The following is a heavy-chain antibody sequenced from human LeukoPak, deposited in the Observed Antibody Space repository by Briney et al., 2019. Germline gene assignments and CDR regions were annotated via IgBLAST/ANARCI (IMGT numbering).Heavy chain of an antibody. V-gene: IGHV1-2*02. J-gene: IGHJ5*02. CDR2: INPKSGGT. CDR1: GYTFTGYY. CDR3: ARTPCSGGSCYSSWFDP. D-gene: IGHD2-15*01. Sequence: ASVKVSCKAPGYTFTGYYMHWVRQAPGQGLEWMGWINPKSGGTNYAQKFQGRVTMTRDTSISTAYMELSRLRSDDTAVYYCARTPCSGGSCYSSWFDPWGQGTLVTVSS.